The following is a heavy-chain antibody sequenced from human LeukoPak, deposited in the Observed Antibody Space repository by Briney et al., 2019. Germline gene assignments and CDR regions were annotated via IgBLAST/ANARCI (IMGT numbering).Heavy chain of an antibody. Sequence: GGSLRLSCAASGFTFSSYWMSWVRQAPGKGLEWVANIKQDGSEKYYVDSVKGRFTISRDNAKNSLYLQMNSLRAEDTAVYYCAGPKNGWFGELSDFDYWGQGTLVTVSS. J-gene: IGHJ4*02. V-gene: IGHV3-7*01. CDR3: AGPKNGWFGELSDFDY. CDR2: IKQDGSEK. D-gene: IGHD3-10*01. CDR1: GFTFSSYW.